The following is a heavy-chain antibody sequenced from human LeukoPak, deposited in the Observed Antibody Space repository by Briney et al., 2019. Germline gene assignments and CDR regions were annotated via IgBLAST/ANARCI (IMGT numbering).Heavy chain of an antibody. Sequence: SETLSLTCIVSGDSISSSIHSWGWIRQSPGKELEWIGSIHYSGTTYYNPSLKSRVTTSVDTSKNQFSLRLNSVTAADTAVYYCARSPYSSGWYCYFDYWGQGTLVTVSS. D-gene: IGHD6-19*01. CDR2: IHYSGTT. CDR3: ARSPYSSGWYCYFDY. V-gene: IGHV4-39*01. CDR1: GDSISSSIHS. J-gene: IGHJ4*02.